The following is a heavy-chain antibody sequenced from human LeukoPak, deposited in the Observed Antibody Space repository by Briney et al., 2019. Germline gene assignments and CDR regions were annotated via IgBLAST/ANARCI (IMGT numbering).Heavy chain of an antibody. V-gene: IGHV2-70*11. CDR3: ARSLSSGYLFDY. CDR1: GISLSTSGMC. D-gene: IGHD3-22*01. Sequence: SGPTLVNPTQTLTLTCTFSGISLSTSGMCVSWIRQPPGKALEWLARIDWDDDKYYSTSLKTRLTISKETSKNQVVLTMTNMDPVDTATYYCARSLSSGYLFDYWGQGTLVTVSS. CDR2: IDWDDDK. J-gene: IGHJ4*02.